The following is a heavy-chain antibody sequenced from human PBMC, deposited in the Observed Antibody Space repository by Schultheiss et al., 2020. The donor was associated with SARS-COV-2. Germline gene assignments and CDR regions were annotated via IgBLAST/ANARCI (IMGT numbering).Heavy chain of an antibody. CDR1: GGTFSSYG. V-gene: IGHV1-18*01. D-gene: IGHD2-2*02. CDR2: ISAYNGNT. Sequence: GGSLRLSCKASGGTFSSYGISWVRQAPGQGLEWMGWISAYNGNTNYAQKLQGRVTMTTDTSTSTAYMELRSLRSDDTAVYYCARDCSSTSCYRAFDIWGQGTMVTVSS. CDR3: ARDCSSTSCYRAFDI. J-gene: IGHJ3*02.